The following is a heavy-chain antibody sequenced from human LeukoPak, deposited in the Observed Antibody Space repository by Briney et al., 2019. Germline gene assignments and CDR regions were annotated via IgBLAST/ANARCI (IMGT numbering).Heavy chain of an antibody. Sequence: KTSETLSLTCTVSGASICNDYCSWIRQPAGKERKCIRRTHTSGSGNYTTSLKSRVTMSVDTSKNQFYLKLTSVTAADTAVYYCASGRWKPGMDSPYYFDFWGKGTLVTASS. D-gene: IGHD4-23*01. CDR3: ASGRWKPGMDSPYYFDF. V-gene: IGHV4-4*07. J-gene: IGHJ4*02. CDR1: GASICNDY. CDR2: THTSGSG.